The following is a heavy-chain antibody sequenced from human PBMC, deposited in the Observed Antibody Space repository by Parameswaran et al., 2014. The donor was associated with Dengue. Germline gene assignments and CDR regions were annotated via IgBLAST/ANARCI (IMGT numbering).Heavy chain of an antibody. J-gene: IGHJ4*02. Sequence: SWVRQAPGQGLEWMGGIIPIFGTANYAQKFQGRVTITADESTSTAYMELSSLRSEDTAVYYCARRGTAYLFDYWGQGTLVTVSS. CDR3: ARRGTAYLFDY. CDR2: IIPIFGTA. V-gene: IGHV1-69*01. D-gene: IGHD5-18*01.